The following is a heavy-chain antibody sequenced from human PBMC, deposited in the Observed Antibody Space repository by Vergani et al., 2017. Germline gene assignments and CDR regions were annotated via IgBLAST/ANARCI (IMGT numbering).Heavy chain of an antibody. J-gene: IGHJ6*02. CDR3: AGPRIAVAVVEYYYGMDV. CDR1: GYTFTSYG. V-gene: IGHV1-18*01. Sequence: QVQLVQSGAEVKKPGASVKVSCKASGYTFTSYGISWVRQAPGQGLEWMGWISAYNGNTNYAQKLQGRVTMTTDTSTSTAYMEMRSLRSDDTAVYYCAGPRIAVAVVEYYYGMDVWGQGTTVTVSS. D-gene: IGHD6-19*01. CDR2: ISAYNGNT.